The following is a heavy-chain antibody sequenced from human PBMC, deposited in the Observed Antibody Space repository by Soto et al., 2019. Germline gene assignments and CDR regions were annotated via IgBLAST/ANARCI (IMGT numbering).Heavy chain of an antibody. V-gene: IGHV3-30*18. Sequence: GGSLRLSCAASGFTFSSYGMHWVRQAPGKGLEWVAVISYDGSNKYYADSVKGRFTISRDNSKNTLYLQMNSLRAEDTAVYYCAKDGRDSYGSYFAYWGQGTLVTVSS. D-gene: IGHD5-18*01. J-gene: IGHJ4*02. CDR1: GFTFSSYG. CDR3: AKDGRDSYGSYFAY. CDR2: ISYDGSNK.